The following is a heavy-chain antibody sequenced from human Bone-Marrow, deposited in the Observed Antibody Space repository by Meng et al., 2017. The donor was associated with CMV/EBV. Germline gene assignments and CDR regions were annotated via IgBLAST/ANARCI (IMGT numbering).Heavy chain of an antibody. CDR2: IYYSGST. J-gene: IGHJ6*02. CDR1: GGSISSGGYY. Sequence: SETLSLTCTVSGGSISSGGYYWSWIRQHPGKGLEWIGYIYYSGSTYYNPSLKSRVTISVDTSKNQFSLKLSSVTAADTAVYYCARDRGYSSSRRIKDYYYGMDVWGQGTTVTVPS. V-gene: IGHV4-31*03. D-gene: IGHD6-13*01. CDR3: ARDRGYSSSRRIKDYYYGMDV.